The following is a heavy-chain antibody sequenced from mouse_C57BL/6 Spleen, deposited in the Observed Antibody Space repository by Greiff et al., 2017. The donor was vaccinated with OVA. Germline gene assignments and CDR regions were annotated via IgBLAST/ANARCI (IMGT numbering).Heavy chain of an antibody. CDR2: IYPRSGNT. D-gene: IGHD3-2*02. CDR1: GYTFTSYG. CDR3: ARSDSSGYDAMDY. V-gene: IGHV1-81*01. Sequence: VQLQQSGAELARPGASVKLSCKASGYTFTSYGLSWVKQRTGQGLEWIGEIYPRSGNTYYNEKFKGKATLTADKSSSTAYMELRSLTSEDSAFYFCARSDSSGYDAMDYWGQGTSVTVSS. J-gene: IGHJ4*01.